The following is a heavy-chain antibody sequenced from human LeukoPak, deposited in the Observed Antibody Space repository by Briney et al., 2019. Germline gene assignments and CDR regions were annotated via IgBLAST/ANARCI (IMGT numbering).Heavy chain of an antibody. Sequence: SETLSLTCAVYGGSFSGYYWNWIRQPPGKGLEWFGEVNHSGSTNYNPSLKSRVTISVDTSKNQFSLKLSSVTAADTAVYYCATTNVLLWFGELSKTAYFDYWGQGTLVTVSS. CDR3: ATTNVLLWFGELSKTAYFDY. D-gene: IGHD3-10*01. V-gene: IGHV4-34*01. CDR1: GGSFSGYY. J-gene: IGHJ4*02. CDR2: VNHSGST.